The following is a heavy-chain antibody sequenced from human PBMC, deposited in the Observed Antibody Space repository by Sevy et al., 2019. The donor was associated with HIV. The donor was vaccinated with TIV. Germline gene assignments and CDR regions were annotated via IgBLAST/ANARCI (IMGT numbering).Heavy chain of an antibody. V-gene: IGHV3-30-3*01. CDR2: ISYDGSNK. CDR3: ARVYCGGDCYFAFDY. Sequence: GGSLRLSCAASGFTFSSYAMHWVRQAPGKGLEWVAIISYDGSNKYYAASVKGRFTISRDNSKNTLYLQMNSLRAEDTAVYYCARVYCGGDCYFAFDYWGQGTLVTVSS. D-gene: IGHD2-21*02. J-gene: IGHJ4*02. CDR1: GFTFSSYA.